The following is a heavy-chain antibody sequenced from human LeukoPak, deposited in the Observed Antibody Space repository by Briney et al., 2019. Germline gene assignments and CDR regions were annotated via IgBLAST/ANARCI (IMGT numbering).Heavy chain of an antibody. Sequence: HPGGSLRLSCAASGFTFSSYAMSWVRQAPGKGLEWVSAISGSGGSTYYADSVKGRFTISRDNSKNTLYLQMNSLRAEDTAVYYCAKVGPAIVDILTGYYSDYWGQGTLVTVSS. V-gene: IGHV3-23*01. CDR2: ISGSGGST. D-gene: IGHD3-9*01. CDR1: GFTFSSYA. J-gene: IGHJ4*02. CDR3: AKVGPAIVDILTGYYSDY.